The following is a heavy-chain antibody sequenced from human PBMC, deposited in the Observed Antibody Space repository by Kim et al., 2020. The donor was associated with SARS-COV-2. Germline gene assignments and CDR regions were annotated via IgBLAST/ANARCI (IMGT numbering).Heavy chain of an antibody. CDR3: ARDRALAGKDY. V-gene: IGHV4-59*01. CDR2: T. D-gene: IGHD6-13*01. J-gene: IGHJ4*02. Sequence: TTSNPTLKRRVTISVDTSKNQFSLQLSSVTAADTAVYCCARDRALAGKDYWGQGTLVTVSS.